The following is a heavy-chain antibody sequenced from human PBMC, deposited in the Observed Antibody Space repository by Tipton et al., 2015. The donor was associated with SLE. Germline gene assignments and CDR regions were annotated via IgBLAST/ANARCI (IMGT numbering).Heavy chain of an antibody. J-gene: IGHJ4*02. CDR1: GYSISSGYY. V-gene: IGHV4-38-2*02. CDR3: ARDQGIY. Sequence: TLSLTCTVSGYSISSGYYWGWIRQPPGKGLEWIGNIYHSGSTYYNPSLKSRVTISVDTSKNQFSLKLSSVTAADTAVYYCARDQGIYWGQGTLVTVSS. CDR2: IYHSGST.